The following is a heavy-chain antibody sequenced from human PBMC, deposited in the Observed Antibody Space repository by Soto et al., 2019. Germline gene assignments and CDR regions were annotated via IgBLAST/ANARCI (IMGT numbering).Heavy chain of an antibody. V-gene: IGHV3-23*01. CDR3: VKEGRDWNSRGSFDL. D-gene: IGHD1-1*01. J-gene: IGHJ3*01. CDR2: ISSGGCGA. Sequence: PGVSLRLSCVAPEVPFASYYLDVVRQASGKGLECVSLISSGGCGANYADSVQGRFTISRENSKNTLYLQMNSLRAEDTAIYHCVKEGRDWNSRGSFDLWGRGTMVTVSS. CDR1: EVPFASYY.